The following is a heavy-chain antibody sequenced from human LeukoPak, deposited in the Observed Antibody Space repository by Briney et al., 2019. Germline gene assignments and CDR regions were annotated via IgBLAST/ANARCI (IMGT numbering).Heavy chain of an antibody. CDR2: IYTSGST. CDR1: GGSISSYY. V-gene: IGHV4-4*07. CDR3: ARGGCSSTSCYWGVWWFDP. J-gene: IGHJ5*02. D-gene: IGHD2-2*01. Sequence: PSETLSLTCTVSGGSISSYYWSWIRQPAGKGLEWIGRIYTSGSTNYNPSLKSRVTMSVDTPKNQFSLKLSSVTAADTAVYYCARGGCSSTSCYWGVWWFDPWGQGTLVTVSS.